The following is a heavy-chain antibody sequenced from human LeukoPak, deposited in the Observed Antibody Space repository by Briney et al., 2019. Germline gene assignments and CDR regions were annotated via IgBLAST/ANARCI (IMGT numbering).Heavy chain of an antibody. D-gene: IGHD3-10*01. CDR2: INHSGST. CDR3: AGGVQIHYYGSGSYPTNFDY. CDR1: GGSFSGYY. J-gene: IGHJ4*02. V-gene: IGHV4-34*01. Sequence: PSETLSLTCAVYGGSFSGYYWSWIRQPPGKGLEWIGEINHSGSTNYNPSLKSRVTISVDTSNNQFSLKLSSVTAADTAVYYCAGGVQIHYYGSGSYPTNFDYWGQGTLVTVSS.